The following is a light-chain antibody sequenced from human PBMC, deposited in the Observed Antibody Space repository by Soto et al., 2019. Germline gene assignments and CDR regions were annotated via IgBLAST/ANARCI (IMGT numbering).Light chain of an antibody. CDR3: QQYGSSPRIT. CDR1: QSISSNS. V-gene: IGKV3-20*01. J-gene: IGKJ5*01. Sequence: EMVLTQSPFTLXXSXXXXAXXXXXXIQSISSNSLAWYQQKPGQAPRLFIYGASSRATGIPDRFSGSGSGTHFTLTISRLEPEDFALYYCQQYGSSPRITFGQGTRLEIK. CDR2: GAS.